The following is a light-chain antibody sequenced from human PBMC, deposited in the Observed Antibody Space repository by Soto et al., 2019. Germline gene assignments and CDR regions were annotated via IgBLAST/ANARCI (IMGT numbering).Light chain of an antibody. CDR2: WAS. CDR1: QSVLNSLNNKNY. J-gene: IGKJ4*01. Sequence: DIVMTQSPDSLAVSLGERATINCKSSQSVLNSLNNKNYLAWYQQKPGQPPKMLIYWASTRELGVPDRFSGSGSGTDFPLTISSLQASDVAVYYCQQYSSIPLTFGGGTKVEIK. CDR3: QQYSSIPLT. V-gene: IGKV4-1*01.